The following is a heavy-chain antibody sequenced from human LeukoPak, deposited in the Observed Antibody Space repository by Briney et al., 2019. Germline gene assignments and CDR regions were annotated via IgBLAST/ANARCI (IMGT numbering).Heavy chain of an antibody. J-gene: IGHJ4*02. V-gene: IGHV3-23*01. CDR1: GFTFNNYA. CDR3: VRGLSNPFYYFDF. Sequence: GGSLRLSCEVSGFTFNNYAMRWVRQAPGKGLEWVSTFASGAYTFYADSVKGRFTISRDISKNTLYLQMCSLRVEDTAVYYCVRGLSNPFYYFDFWGRGTLVTVSS. D-gene: IGHD3-16*01. CDR2: FASGAYT.